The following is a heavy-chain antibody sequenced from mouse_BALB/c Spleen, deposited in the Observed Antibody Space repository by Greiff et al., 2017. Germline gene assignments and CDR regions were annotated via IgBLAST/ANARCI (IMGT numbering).Heavy chain of an antibody. CDR2: IRNKANGYTT. D-gene: IGHD1-1*01. CDR1: GFTFTDYY. V-gene: IGHV7-3*02. J-gene: IGHJ2*01. CDR3: ARDHGSSYGYFDY. Sequence: EVQVVESGGGLVQPGGSLRLSCATSGFTFTDYYMSWVRQPPGKALEWLGFIRNKANGYTTEYSASVKGRFTISRDNSQSILYLQMNTLRAEDSATYYCARDHGSSYGYFDYWGQGTTLTVSS.